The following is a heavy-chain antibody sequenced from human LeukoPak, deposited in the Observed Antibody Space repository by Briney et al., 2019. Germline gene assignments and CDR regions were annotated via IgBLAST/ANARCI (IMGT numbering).Heavy chain of an antibody. Sequence: GGSLRLSCAASGFTFSSYSMNWVRQAPGKGLEWVSYISSSSSTLYYADSVKGRFTISRDNAKNSLYLQMNSLRVEDTAVYYCARDGGSTDSDYWGQGTLVTVSS. J-gene: IGHJ4*02. V-gene: IGHV3-48*01. CDR1: GFTFSSYS. CDR2: ISSSSSTL. D-gene: IGHD2-2*01. CDR3: ARDGGSTDSDY.